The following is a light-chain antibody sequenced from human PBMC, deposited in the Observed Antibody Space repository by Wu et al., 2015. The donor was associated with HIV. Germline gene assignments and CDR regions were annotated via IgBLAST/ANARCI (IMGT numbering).Light chain of an antibody. J-gene: IGKJ1*01. CDR1: QSVISSF. CDR3: QQYGDSLTWT. Sequence: EIVLTQSPGTLSLSPGERATLSCRASQSVISSFLAWYQQKPGQAPRLLIYGASRRATGIPDRFSGSGSATEFTLTISRLESEDFAVYYCQQYGDSLTWTFGQGTKVEIK. CDR2: GAS. V-gene: IGKV3-20*01.